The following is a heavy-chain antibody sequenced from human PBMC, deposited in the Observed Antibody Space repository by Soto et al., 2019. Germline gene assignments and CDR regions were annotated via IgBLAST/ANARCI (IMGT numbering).Heavy chain of an antibody. Sequence: QVPLVQSGAEVKKPGASVKVSCKASGYTFTGYYMHWVRQAPGQGLEWMGWINPNSGGTNYAQKFQGWVTMTRDTSISTAYMELSRLRSDDTAVYYCARESSDLYNWFDPWGQGTLVTVSS. D-gene: IGHD6-6*01. CDR2: INPNSGGT. CDR3: ARESSDLYNWFDP. J-gene: IGHJ5*02. CDR1: GYTFTGYY. V-gene: IGHV1-2*04.